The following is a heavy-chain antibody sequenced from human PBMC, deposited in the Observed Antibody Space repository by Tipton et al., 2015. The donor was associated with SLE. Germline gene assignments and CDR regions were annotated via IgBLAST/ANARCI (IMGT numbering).Heavy chain of an antibody. CDR2: IYYSGST. J-gene: IGHJ6*02. CDR3: ARHRGGATEGMDV. D-gene: IGHD1-26*01. CDR1: GGSISSSSYY. Sequence: LRLSCTVSGGSISSSSYYWGWIRQPPGKGLEWIGSIYYSGSTHYDPSLKSRVTISVDTSKNQHSLKLSSVTAADTAVYYCARHRGGATEGMDVWGQGTTVTVSS. V-gene: IGHV4-39*01.